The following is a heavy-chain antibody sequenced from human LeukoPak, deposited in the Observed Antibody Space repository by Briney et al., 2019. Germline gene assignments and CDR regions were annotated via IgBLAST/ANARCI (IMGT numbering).Heavy chain of an antibody. CDR1: GGSISSSSYY. CDR3: AKDRPPTLITAEPQGAFDI. CDR2: IYYSGST. D-gene: IGHD1-14*01. V-gene: IGHV4-39*02. Sequence: SETLSLTCTVSGGSISSSSYYWGWIRQPPGKGLEWIGSIYYSGSTYYNPSLKSRVTISVDTSKNQFSLKLSSVTAADTAVYYCAKDRPPTLITAEPQGAFDIWGQGTMVTVSS. J-gene: IGHJ3*02.